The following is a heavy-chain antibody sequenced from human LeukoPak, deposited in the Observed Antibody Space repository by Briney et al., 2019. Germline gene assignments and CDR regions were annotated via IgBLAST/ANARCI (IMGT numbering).Heavy chain of an antibody. CDR1: GGSVSSDSYY. J-gene: IGHJ4*02. CDR2: IYYSGST. Sequence: SETLSLTCTVSGGSVSSDSYYWNWIRQPPGTGLEWIGYIYYSGSTNYNPSLKSRVTISVDTSKNQFSLKLSFVTAVDTALYYCARDTYYYDTSGYLDYWGQGTLVTVSS. D-gene: IGHD3-22*01. CDR3: ARDTYYYDTSGYLDY. V-gene: IGHV4-61*01.